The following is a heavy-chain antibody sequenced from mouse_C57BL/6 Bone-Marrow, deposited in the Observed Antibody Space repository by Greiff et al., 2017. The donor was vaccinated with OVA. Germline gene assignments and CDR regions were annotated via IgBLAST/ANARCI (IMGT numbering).Heavy chain of an antibody. J-gene: IGHJ2*01. CDR3: ANYGSSSYYFDY. V-gene: IGHV1-55*01. D-gene: IGHD1-1*01. Sequence: QVQLQQSGAELVKPGASVKMSCKASGYTFTSYWITWVKQRPGQGLEWIGDIYPGSGSTNYNEKFKSKATLTVDTSSSTAYMQLSSLTSEDSAVYYCANYGSSSYYFDYWGQGTTLTVSS. CDR1: GYTFTSYW. CDR2: IYPGSGST.